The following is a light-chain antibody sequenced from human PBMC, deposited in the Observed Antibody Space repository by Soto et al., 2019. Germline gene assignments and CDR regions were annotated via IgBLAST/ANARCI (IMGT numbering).Light chain of an antibody. CDR2: GAS. CDR1: QSISSSY. J-gene: IGKJ3*01. CDR3: QQYGSSRFT. Sequence: VLTQSPGTLYLSPGERATLSCRASQSISSSYLAWYQQKPGQAPRLLVYGASSRATGIPDRFSGSGSGTDFTLTISRLEPEDFAVYYCQQYGSSRFTFGPGTKVDIK. V-gene: IGKV3-20*01.